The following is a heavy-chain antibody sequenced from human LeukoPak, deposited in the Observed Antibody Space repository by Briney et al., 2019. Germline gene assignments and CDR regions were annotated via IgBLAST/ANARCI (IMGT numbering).Heavy chain of an antibody. D-gene: IGHD2-21*02. Sequence: PSQTLSLTCTVSDASISTGSYYWTWIRQPAGKGLEWIGRIYTRGGTTYNPSLKSRVTISIDTSKNQFSLKLSSVTAADTAVYYCARDRRGGDCYPERNCAFDIWGQGTMVTVSS. CDR2: IYTRGGT. CDR3: ARDRRGGDCYPERNCAFDI. V-gene: IGHV4-61*02. J-gene: IGHJ3*02. CDR1: DASISTGSYY.